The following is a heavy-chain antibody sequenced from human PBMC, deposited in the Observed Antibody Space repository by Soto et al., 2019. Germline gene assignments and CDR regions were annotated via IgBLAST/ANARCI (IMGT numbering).Heavy chain of an antibody. CDR3: ARLGDTLTSYYDPDMDV. V-gene: IGHV4-30-4*01. CDR1: GGSILSGDFY. J-gene: IGHJ6*02. CDR2: FSRSVST. D-gene: IGHD3-22*01. Sequence: SETLSLTCTVSGGSILSGDFYSTWIRQPPGKGLEWIGYFSRSVSTTYSPSLKSRLTISMETSKNQFSLKLSSVTVADTAVYYCARLGDTLTSYYDPDMDVWGQGTAVTVSS.